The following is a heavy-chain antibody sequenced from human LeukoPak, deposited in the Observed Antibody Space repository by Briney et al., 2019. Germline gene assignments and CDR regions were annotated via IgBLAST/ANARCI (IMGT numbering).Heavy chain of an antibody. J-gene: IGHJ4*02. CDR2: INSDGSST. D-gene: IGHD2-2*01. Sequence: GGSLRLSCAASGFTFSSYWMHWVRQAPGKGLVWVSRINSDGSSTSYVDSVKGRFTISRDNAKNTLYLQMNSLRAEDTAVYYCARGGYCSSTSCYYFDYWGQGTLVTVSS. CDR1: GFTFSSYW. CDR3: ARGGYCSSTSCYYFDY. V-gene: IGHV3-74*01.